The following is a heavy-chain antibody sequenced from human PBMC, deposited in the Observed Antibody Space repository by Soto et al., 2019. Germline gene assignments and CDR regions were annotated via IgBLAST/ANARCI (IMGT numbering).Heavy chain of an antibody. CDR2: INYNGGNT. J-gene: IGHJ4*02. CDR1: GFTFSSCA. Sequence: GGSLRLSCSASGFTFSSCAMHWVRQAPGKGLEYVSAINYNGGNTYYADSVKGRFTISRDNSKDTLYLQMSSLGPEDTAVYYCVKLAVTTRVNYDSWGQGTLVTVSS. D-gene: IGHD4-17*01. V-gene: IGHV3-64D*06. CDR3: VKLAVTTRVNYDS.